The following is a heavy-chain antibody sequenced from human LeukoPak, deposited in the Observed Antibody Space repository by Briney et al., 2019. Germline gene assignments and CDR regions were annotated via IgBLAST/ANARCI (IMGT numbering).Heavy chain of an antibody. CDR1: GDSTSSYY. CDR3: AGAEYCSGGSCFDSPFDY. J-gene: IGHJ4*02. CDR2: IYYSGST. V-gene: IGHV4-59*01. D-gene: IGHD2-15*01. Sequence: PSETLSLTCTVSGDSTSSYYWSWIRQPPGKGLEWIGYIYYSGSTNYNPSLKSRVTISVDTPKKQFSLKLSSVTAADTAVYYCAGAEYCSGGSCFDSPFDYWGQGSLVTVSS.